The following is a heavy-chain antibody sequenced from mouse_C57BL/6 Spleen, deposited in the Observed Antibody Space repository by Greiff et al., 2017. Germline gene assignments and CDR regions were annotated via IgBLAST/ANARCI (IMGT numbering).Heavy chain of an antibody. V-gene: IGHV1-82*01. Sequence: QVQLQQSGPELVKPGASVKISCKASGYAFSSSWMNWVKQRPGKGLEWIGRLYPGDGDTNYNGKFKGKATLTADKSSSTAYMQLSSLTSEDSAVYFCAPYLLRYAMDYWGQGTSVTVSS. D-gene: IGHD2-1*01. CDR1: GYAFSSSW. CDR2: LYPGDGDT. J-gene: IGHJ4*01. CDR3: APYLLRYAMDY.